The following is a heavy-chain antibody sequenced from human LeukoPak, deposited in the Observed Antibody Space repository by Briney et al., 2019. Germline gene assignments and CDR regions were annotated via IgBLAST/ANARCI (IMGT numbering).Heavy chain of an antibody. CDR1: GGTISSNY. V-gene: IGHV4-59*01. CDR2: IYYSGST. J-gene: IGHJ6*03. CDR3: ARADYGGKRYYYMDV. Sequence: PSETLSLTCTASGGTISSNYWSWIRQPPGKGLEWIGYIYYSGSTNYTPSLKSRVTISVDTSKNQFSLKLSSVTAADTAVYYCARADYGGKRYYYMDVWGKGTTVTVSS. D-gene: IGHD4-23*01.